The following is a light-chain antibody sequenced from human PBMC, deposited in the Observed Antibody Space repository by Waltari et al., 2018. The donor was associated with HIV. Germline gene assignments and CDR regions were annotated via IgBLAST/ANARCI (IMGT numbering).Light chain of an antibody. J-gene: IGLJ2*01. CDR1: SSNIGTNY. Sequence: QSVLTQPPSASGTPGQRVTISCSGSSSNIGTNYVYWYQQLPGTAPKLPIYRNNQRPSGVPGRFSGSKSGTSASLAISGLRSEDEADYYCAAWDDSLSGVVFGGGTKLTVL. CDR2: RNN. CDR3: AAWDDSLSGVV. V-gene: IGLV1-47*01.